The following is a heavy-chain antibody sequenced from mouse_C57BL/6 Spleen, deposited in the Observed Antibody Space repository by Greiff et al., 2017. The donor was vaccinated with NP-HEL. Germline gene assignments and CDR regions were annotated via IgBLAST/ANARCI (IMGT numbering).Heavy chain of an antibody. CDR2: ISNGGGST. V-gene: IGHV5-12*01. CDR1: GFTFSDYY. Sequence: EVQGVESGGGLVQPGGSLKLSCAASGFTFSDYYMYWVRQTPEKRLEWVAYISNGGGSTYYPDTVKGRFIISRDNAKNTLYLQMSLLKSEDTAMYYCARRRYYYAMDYWGQGTSVTVSS. J-gene: IGHJ4*01. CDR3: ARRRYYYAMDY.